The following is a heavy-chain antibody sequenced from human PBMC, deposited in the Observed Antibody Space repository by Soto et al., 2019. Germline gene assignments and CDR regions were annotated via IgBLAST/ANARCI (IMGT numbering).Heavy chain of an antibody. CDR2: IGTAGDT. CDR3: ARSYYDFWSGYFSHNYGMDV. CDR1: GFTFSSYD. V-gene: IGHV3-13*01. J-gene: IGHJ6*02. Sequence: GGSLRLSCAASGFTFSSYDMHWVRQATGKGLEWVSAIGTAGDTYYPGSVKGRFTISRENAKNSLYLQMNSLRAEDTAVYYCARSYYDFWSGYFSHNYGMDVWGQGTTVTVSS. D-gene: IGHD3-3*01.